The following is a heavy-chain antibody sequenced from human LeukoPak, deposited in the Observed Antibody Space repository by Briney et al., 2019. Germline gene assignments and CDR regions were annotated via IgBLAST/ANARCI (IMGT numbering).Heavy chain of an antibody. V-gene: IGHV6-1*01. Sequence: SQTLSLTCAISGDNVSSNSAAWNWIRQSPSRGLEWLGRTYYRSKWYNGYAVSVKSRITINPDTSKNQFSLQLNSVTPEDTAVYYCASSGAAQNWFDPWGQGTLVTVSS. CDR2: TYYRSKWYN. CDR3: ASSGAAQNWFDP. CDR1: GDNVSSNSAA. J-gene: IGHJ5*02. D-gene: IGHD6-13*01.